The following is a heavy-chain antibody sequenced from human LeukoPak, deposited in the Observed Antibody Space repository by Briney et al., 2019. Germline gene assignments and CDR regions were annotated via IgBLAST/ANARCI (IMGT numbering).Heavy chain of an antibody. CDR1: GYSFTSYW. CDR2: IYPGDSDT. D-gene: IGHD3-9*01. CDR3: ARQVRTGYDILTGRGYYYMDV. Sequence: GESLKISCKGSGYSFTSYWIGWVRQMPGKGLEWMGIIYPGDSDTRYSPSFQGQVTISADKSINTAYLQWSSLKASDTARYYCARQVRTGYDILTGRGYYYMDVWGKGTTVTVSS. V-gene: IGHV5-51*01. J-gene: IGHJ6*03.